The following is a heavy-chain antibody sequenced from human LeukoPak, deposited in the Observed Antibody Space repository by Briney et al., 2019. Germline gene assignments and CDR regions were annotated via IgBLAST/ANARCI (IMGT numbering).Heavy chain of an antibody. J-gene: IGHJ4*02. D-gene: IGHD3-22*01. CDR3: AKEVGYYDSGGDFDY. CDR2: ISSSSSYI. CDR1: GFTFSSYS. V-gene: IGHV3-21*01. Sequence: PGGSLRLSCAASGFTFSSYSMNWVRQAPGKGLEWVSSISSSSSYIYYADSVKGRFTISRDNAKNSLYLQMNSLRAEDTAVYYCAKEVGYYDSGGDFDYWGQGTLVTVSS.